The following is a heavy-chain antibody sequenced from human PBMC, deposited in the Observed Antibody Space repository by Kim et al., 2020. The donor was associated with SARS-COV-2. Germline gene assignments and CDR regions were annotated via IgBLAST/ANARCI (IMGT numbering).Heavy chain of an antibody. Sequence: SETLSLTCAVYGGSFSGYYWSWIRQPPGKGLEWIGEINHSGSTNYNPSLKSRVTISVDTSKNQFSLKLSSVTAADTAVYYCARVGQLGRIYYYYYMDVW. CDR3: ARVGQLGRIYYYYYMDV. CDR2: INHSGST. V-gene: IGHV4-34*01. J-gene: IGHJ6*03. D-gene: IGHD6-6*01. CDR1: GGSFSGYY.